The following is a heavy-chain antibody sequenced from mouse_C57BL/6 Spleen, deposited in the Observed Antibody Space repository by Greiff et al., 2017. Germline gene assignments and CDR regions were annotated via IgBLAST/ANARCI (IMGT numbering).Heavy chain of an antibody. J-gene: IGHJ3*01. V-gene: IGHV1-59*01. CDR1: GYTFTSYW. D-gene: IGHD1-1*01. CDR2: IDPSDSYT. Sequence: QVQLQQPGAELVRPGTSVKLSCKASGYTFTSYWMHWVKQRPGQGLEWIGVIDPSDSYTNYNQKFKGKATLTVDTSSSTAYMQLSSLTSEDSAVYYCARSPYYGSRGAWFAYWGQGTLVTVSA. CDR3: ARSPYYGSRGAWFAY.